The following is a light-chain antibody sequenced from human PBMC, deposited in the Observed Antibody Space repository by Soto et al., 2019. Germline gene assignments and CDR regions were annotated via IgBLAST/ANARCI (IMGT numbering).Light chain of an antibody. CDR3: CSYAGGTIFGV. V-gene: IGLV2-23*02. Sequence: QSVLTQPASVSGSPGQSITISCTGTSSDVGFYKLVSWYQQHPGKVPKLIISEDNKRPSGVSNRFSGSKSGNTASLTIPGLQAEDEADYYCCSYAGGTIFGVFGTGTKVTVL. CDR1: SSDVGFYKL. J-gene: IGLJ1*01. CDR2: EDN.